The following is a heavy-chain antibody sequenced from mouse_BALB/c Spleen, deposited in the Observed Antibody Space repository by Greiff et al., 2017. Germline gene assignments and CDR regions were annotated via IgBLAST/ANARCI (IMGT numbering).Heavy chain of an antibody. D-gene: IGHD2-1*01. Sequence: EVQLQQSGAELVRPGALVKLSCKASGFNIKDYYMHWVKQRPEQGLEWIGWIDPENGNTIYDPKFQGKASITADTSSNTAYLQLSSLTSEDTAVYDCARSDGNYGYYAMDDGGQGTSVTVSS. CDR3: ARSDGNYGYYAMDD. V-gene: IGHV14-1*02. J-gene: IGHJ4*01. CDR1: GFNIKDYY. CDR2: IDPENGNT.